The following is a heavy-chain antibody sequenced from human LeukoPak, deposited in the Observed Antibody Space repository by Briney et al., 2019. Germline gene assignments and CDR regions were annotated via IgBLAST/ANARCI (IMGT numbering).Heavy chain of an antibody. J-gene: IGHJ4*02. CDR1: GHILTGLS. Sequence: ASVKVSCKVSGHILTGLSMHWVRQAPGQGLEWMGGFDSEDADTIYAHKFQGRVTMTEDTSTDTAYMELTSLRSEDTAVYYCAREVMDNLRFDYWGQGTLVTVSS. D-gene: IGHD1-14*01. V-gene: IGHV1-24*01. CDR2: FDSEDADT. CDR3: AREVMDNLRFDY.